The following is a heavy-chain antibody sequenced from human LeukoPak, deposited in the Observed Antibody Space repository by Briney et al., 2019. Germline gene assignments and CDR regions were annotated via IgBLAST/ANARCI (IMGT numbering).Heavy chain of an antibody. CDR2: IKQDGSDK. CDR3: ARDNWIEAHYFDY. J-gene: IGHJ4*02. V-gene: IGHV3-7*01. Sequence: GGSLRLSCAASGFTFSNYWMSWVRHTPGKGLEWVANIKQDGSDKYYVDSVKGRFTISRDNAKNSLYLQMNSLRAEDTAVYYCARDNWIEAHYFDYWGQGTLVTVSS. CDR1: GFTFSNYW. D-gene: IGHD1-20*01.